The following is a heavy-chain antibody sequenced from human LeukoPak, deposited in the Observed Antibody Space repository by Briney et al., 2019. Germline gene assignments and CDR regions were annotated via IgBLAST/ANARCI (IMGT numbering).Heavy chain of an antibody. CDR3: ASNSVHYDFWSGYYTYNWFDP. D-gene: IGHD3-3*01. V-gene: IGHV4-31*03. CDR1: GGSISSGGYS. CDR2: IYYSGST. J-gene: IGHJ5*02. Sequence: SETLSLTCTVSGGSISSGGYSWSWIRQHPGKGLEWIGYIYYSGSTYYNPSLKSRVTISVDTSKNQFSLKLSSVTAADTAVYYCASNSVHYDFWSGYYTYNWFDPWGQGTLVTVSS.